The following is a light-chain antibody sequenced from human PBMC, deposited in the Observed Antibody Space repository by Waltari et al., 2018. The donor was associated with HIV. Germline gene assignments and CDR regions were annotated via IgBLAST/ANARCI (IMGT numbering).Light chain of an antibody. Sequence: EIVLTQSPGTLSLSPGERATLSCRASQSISSSDLAWYQQKPGQAPRLLIYGASSGATGIPDRFSGSGSGTDFTLTISSLEPEDFAVYYCQQRNSWPRTFGQGTRVEGK. CDR3: QQRNSWPRT. CDR2: GAS. J-gene: IGKJ1*01. V-gene: IGKV3D-20*02. CDR1: QSISSSD.